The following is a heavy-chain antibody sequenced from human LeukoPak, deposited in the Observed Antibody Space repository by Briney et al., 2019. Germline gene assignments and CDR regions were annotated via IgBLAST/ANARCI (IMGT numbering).Heavy chain of an antibody. D-gene: IGHD3-10*01. CDR1: GYTFTVYY. J-gene: IGHJ6*03. CDR2: INPNSGGT. Sequence: ASVTVSFTASGYTFTVYYMHWVRQAPGQGLEWMGWINPNSGGTNYAQKFQGRVTMTRDTSISTAYMELSRLRSDDTAVYYCARGSGSYPSFYMDVWGKGTTVTISS. V-gene: IGHV1-2*02. CDR3: ARGSGSYPSFYMDV.